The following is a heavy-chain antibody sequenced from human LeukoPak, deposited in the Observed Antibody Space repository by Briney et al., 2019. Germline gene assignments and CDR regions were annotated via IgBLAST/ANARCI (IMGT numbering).Heavy chain of an antibody. CDR1: GGSTSSSSYY. CDR3: ARTYYDFWSGSGAI. J-gene: IGHJ3*02. Sequence: PSETLSLTCTVSGGSTSSSSYYWGWIRQPPGKGLEWIGSIYYSGSTYYNPSLKSRVTISVDTSKNQFSLKLSSVTAADTAVYYCARTYYDFWSGSGAIWGQGTMVTVSS. D-gene: IGHD3-3*01. V-gene: IGHV4-39*01. CDR2: IYYSGST.